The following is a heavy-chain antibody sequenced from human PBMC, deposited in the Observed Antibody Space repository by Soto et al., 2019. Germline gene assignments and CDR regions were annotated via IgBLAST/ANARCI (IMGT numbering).Heavy chain of an antibody. V-gene: IGHV4-39*01. D-gene: IGHD2-15*01. Sequence: QLQLQESGPGLVKPSETLSLTCTVSGGSISSSSYYWGWIRQPPGKGLEWIGSIYYSGSTYYNPSLKSRVTISVDTSNNPFSLKLSSVTAADTAVYYCARHTPAISISDHWGQGTLVTVSS. CDR2: IYYSGST. CDR3: ARHTPAISISDH. J-gene: IGHJ4*02. CDR1: GGSISSSSYY.